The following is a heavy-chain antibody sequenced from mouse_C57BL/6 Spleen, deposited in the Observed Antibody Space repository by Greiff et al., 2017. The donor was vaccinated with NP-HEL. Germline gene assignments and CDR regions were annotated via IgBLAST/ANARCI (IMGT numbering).Heavy chain of an antibody. CDR2: INYDGSST. D-gene: IGHD2-4*01. V-gene: IGHV5-16*01. Sequence: EVKLVESEGGLVQPGSSMKLSCTASGFTFSDYYMAWVRQVPEKGLEWVANINYDGSSTYYLDSLKSRFIISRDNAKNILYLQMSSLKSEDTATYYCARAGYDYDYWYFDVWGTGTTVTVSS. J-gene: IGHJ1*03. CDR3: ARAGYDYDYWYFDV. CDR1: GFTFSDYY.